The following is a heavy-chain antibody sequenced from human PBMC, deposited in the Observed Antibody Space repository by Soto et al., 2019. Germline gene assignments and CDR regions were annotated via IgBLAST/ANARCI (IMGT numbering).Heavy chain of an antibody. D-gene: IGHD6-19*01. CDR3: ARRPPAGSGWYFDI. Sequence: EVQLLESGGGLVQPGGSLRLSCVGSGFTFSSYVISWVRQAPGKGLEWVSSITASGGRTYYADYVKGRFTISRDNSKNKVRLQMNSLRAEDTAVYYCARRPPAGSGWYFDIWGRGTMVTVSS. CDR1: GFTFSSYV. J-gene: IGHJ3*02. V-gene: IGHV3-23*01. CDR2: ITASGGRT.